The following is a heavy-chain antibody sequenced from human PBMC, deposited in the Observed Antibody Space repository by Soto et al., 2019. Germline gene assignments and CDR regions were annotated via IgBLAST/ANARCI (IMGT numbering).Heavy chain of an antibody. D-gene: IGHD6-19*01. CDR3: ARNGDSSGWYYFDY. CDR1: GYTFTSYG. Sequence: ASVKVSCKASGYTFTSYGISWVRQAPGQGHEWMGWISAYNGNTNYAQKLQGRVTMTTDTSTSTAYMELRSLRSDDMVVYYCARNGDSSGWYYFDYWGQGTLVTVSS. V-gene: IGHV1-18*03. CDR2: ISAYNGNT. J-gene: IGHJ4*02.